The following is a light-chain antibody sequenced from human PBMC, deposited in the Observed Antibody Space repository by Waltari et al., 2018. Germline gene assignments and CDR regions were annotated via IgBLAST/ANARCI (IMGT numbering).Light chain of an antibody. J-gene: IGLJ2*01. CDR3: QSYDSSLSGYVV. V-gene: IGLV1-40*01. CDR2: GNS. CDR1: SSNIRAGYD. Sequence: QSVLTQPPSVSGAPGQRVTISCTGSSSNIRAGYDVHWYQQLPGTAPNLLIYGNSNRPSGVPDRFSGSKSGTSASLAITGLQAEDEADYYCQSYDSSLSGYVVFGGGTKLTVL.